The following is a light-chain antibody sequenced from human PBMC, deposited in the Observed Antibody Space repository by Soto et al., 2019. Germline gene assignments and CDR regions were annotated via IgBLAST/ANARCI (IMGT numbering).Light chain of an antibody. CDR1: QSVRSSY. Sequence: EIVLTQSPGTLSLSPGDRATLSCRASQSVRSSYLAWYQQKPGQAPRLLISGASSRATGIPDRFSGSGSGTDFTLTISRLEPEDFAVYYCQHYGASPYTFGQGTKLEIK. V-gene: IGKV3-20*01. CDR2: GAS. J-gene: IGKJ2*01. CDR3: QHYGASPYT.